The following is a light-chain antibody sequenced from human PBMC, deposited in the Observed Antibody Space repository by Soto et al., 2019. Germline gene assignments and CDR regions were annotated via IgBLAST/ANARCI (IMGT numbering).Light chain of an antibody. CDR3: SSYTSSSILPYV. CDR1: STDVGGYNY. CDR2: EVS. Sequence: QSVLTQPASVSGSPGQSITISCTGTSTDVGGYNYVSWYQQHPGEAPKLMIFEVSNRPSGVSNRFSGSKSGNTASLTISGLQAEDEADYYCSSYTSSSILPYVIGTGTKLTVL. V-gene: IGLV2-14*01. J-gene: IGLJ1*01.